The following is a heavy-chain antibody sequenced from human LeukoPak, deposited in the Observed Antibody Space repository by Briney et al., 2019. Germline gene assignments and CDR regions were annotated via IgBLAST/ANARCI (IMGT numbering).Heavy chain of an antibody. CDR2: ISYDGSNK. CDR3: AKDSGDRDYYYYMDV. CDR1: GFTFSSYG. D-gene: IGHD3-10*01. V-gene: IGHV3-30*18. J-gene: IGHJ6*03. Sequence: GGSLRLSCAASGFTFSSYGMHWVRQAPGKGLEWVAVISYDGSNKYYADSVKGRFTISRDNSKNTLYLQMNSLRAEDTAVYYCAKDSGDRDYYYYMDVWGKGTTVTVSS.